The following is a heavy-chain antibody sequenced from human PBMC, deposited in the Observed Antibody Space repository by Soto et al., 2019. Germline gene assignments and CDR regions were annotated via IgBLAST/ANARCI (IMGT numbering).Heavy chain of an antibody. D-gene: IGHD1-7*01. V-gene: IGHV6-1*01. J-gene: IGHJ6*03. CDR3: ARDKGRTSSVRSYYYMYG. Sequence: SQTLSLTCAISGDSVSSNSAAWNWIRQSPSRGLEWLGRTYYRSKWYNDYAVSVKSRITINPDTSKNQFSLQLNSVTPEDTAVYYCARDKGRTSSVRSYYYMYGWGQGTTVTVYS. CDR1: GDSVSSNSAA. CDR2: TYYRSKWYN.